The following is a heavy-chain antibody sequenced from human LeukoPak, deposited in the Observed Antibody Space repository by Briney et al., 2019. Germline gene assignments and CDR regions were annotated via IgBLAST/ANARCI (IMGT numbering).Heavy chain of an antibody. D-gene: IGHD4-17*01. CDR1: GYSISSGYY. CDR2: IYHSGST. J-gene: IGHJ6*03. V-gene: IGHV4-38-2*02. CDR3: ARVYVYGDYVNYYYYMDV. Sequence: SETLSLTCTVSGYSISSGYYWGWIRQPPGKGLEWIGSIYHSGSTYYNPSLKSRVTISGDTSKNQFSLKLSSVTAADTAVYYCARVYVYGDYVNYYYYMDVWGKGTTVTVSS.